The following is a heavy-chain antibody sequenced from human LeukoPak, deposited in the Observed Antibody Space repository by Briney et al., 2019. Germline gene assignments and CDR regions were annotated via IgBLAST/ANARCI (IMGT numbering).Heavy chain of an antibody. V-gene: IGHV3-64*01. CDR1: GFTFSSYA. Sequence: GGSLRLSCAASGFTFSSYAMHWVRQAPGKGLEYASAISSNGGSTYYANSVEGRFTISRDNSKNTLYLQMGSLRAEDMAVYYCARGPVRGVTPYYFDYWGQGTLVTVSS. CDR3: ARGPVRGVTPYYFDY. J-gene: IGHJ4*02. D-gene: IGHD3-10*01. CDR2: ISSNGGST.